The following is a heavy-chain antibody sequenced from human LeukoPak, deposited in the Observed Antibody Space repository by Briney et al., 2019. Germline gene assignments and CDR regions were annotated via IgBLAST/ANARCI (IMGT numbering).Heavy chain of an antibody. J-gene: IGHJ5*02. CDR3: AREEWNLVLTWFDP. D-gene: IGHD3-3*01. Sequence: SQTLSFTCAISVDSVSRNSAAWNWSSQSPARGVEWHRMRYYRSKWYNDYAVSVNSLMTDNPETFKNQFSLQMNSVTPEDTAVYYCAREEWNLVLTWFDPWGQGTLVTVSS. CDR2: RYYRSKWYN. V-gene: IGHV6-1*01. CDR1: VDSVSRNSAA.